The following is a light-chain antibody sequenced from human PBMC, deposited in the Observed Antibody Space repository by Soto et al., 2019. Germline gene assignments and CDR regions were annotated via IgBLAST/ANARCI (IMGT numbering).Light chain of an antibody. CDR3: QSYDNSLSGYV. Sequence: QSVLTQPPSVSGAPGQRVTISCTGSSSNIGAGYDVHWYQQLPGTAPKLLIYGNSNRPSGVPDRFSGSKSGTSASLAITGLQAEDVFDYYCQSYDNSLSGYVFGTGTNVTVL. CDR2: GNS. V-gene: IGLV1-40*01. J-gene: IGLJ1*01. CDR1: SSNIGAGYD.